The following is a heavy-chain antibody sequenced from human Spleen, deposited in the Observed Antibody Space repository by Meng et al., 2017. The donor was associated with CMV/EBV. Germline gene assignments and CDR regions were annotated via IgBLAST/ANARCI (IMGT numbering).Heavy chain of an antibody. V-gene: IGHV1-69*04. CDR2: IMPFFAVA. D-gene: IGHD5-24*01. CDR1: GYTFTSYG. CDR3: ARDPRLRDAFKEAFDY. J-gene: IGHJ4*02. Sequence: SVKVSCKASGYTFTSYGISWVRQAHGQGLEWMGRIMPFFAVANYAQKFQGRVTITADKSTSTVYIELSSLRSEDTAVYYCARDPRLRDAFKEAFDYWGQGTLVTVSS.